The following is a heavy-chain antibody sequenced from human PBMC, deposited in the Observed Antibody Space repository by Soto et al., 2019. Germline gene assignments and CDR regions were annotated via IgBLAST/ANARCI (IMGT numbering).Heavy chain of an antibody. V-gene: IGHV3-21*01. D-gene: IGHD4-17*01. CDR3: ARGSTVTNKHYYSYYGMDV. J-gene: IGHJ6*02. CDR1: SFTFSSYS. CDR2: TSGSGTYI. Sequence: EVPLVESGGGLVKPGGSLRLSCAASSFTFSSYSMNWVRQAPGKGLEWVSSTSGSGTYIYYADSVKGRFTISRDNAQNLMYRQMNSLRAEDTAVYYCARGSTVTNKHYYSYYGMDVWGQGTTVTVSS.